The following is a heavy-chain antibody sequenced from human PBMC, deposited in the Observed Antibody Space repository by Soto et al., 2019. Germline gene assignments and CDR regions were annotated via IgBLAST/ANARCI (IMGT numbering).Heavy chain of an antibody. J-gene: IGHJ4*02. CDR3: VTVILVGAAYHFDY. Sequence: QVQLQEWGPGLVKPSQTLSLTCTVSGGSIRNGDYYWGWIRQPPGKGLEWIGYVYYSGTTYSHPSLKSRVTISVDTSENEFSLRLSSVTAADTAVYYCVTVILVGAAYHFDYWGPGTLVTVSS. CDR2: VYYSGTT. V-gene: IGHV4-30-4*01. D-gene: IGHD1-26*01. CDR1: GGSIRNGDYY.